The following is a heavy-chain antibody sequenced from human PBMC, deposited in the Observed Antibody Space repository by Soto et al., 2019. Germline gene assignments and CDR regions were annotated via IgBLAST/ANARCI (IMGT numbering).Heavy chain of an antibody. D-gene: IGHD3-3*01. Sequence: GGSLRLSCVASGSTLNNAWVSWVRKAPGKGLEWTGRIECISDGVSTNYAASVKGRFTISRDESQNTLYLQMNSLKIEDTAVYYCTTSFDFWNYFYLFDFWGQGTQVTVSS. CDR3: TTSFDFWNYFYLFDF. CDR2: IECISDGVST. V-gene: IGHV3-15*04. J-gene: IGHJ4*02. CDR1: GSTLNNAW.